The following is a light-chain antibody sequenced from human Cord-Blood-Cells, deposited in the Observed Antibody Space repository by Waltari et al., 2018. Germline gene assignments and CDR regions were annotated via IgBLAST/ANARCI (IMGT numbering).Light chain of an antibody. CDR1: SRDVGGYTH. J-gene: IGLJ1*01. Sequence: QSALTQPASLSVSPGQSITISCPGSSRDVGGYTHVSWYQQHPGKAPKLMSYDVSKRPSGVSTRFSGSKSGNTASLTISGLQAEDEADYYCSSYTSSSTYVFGTGTKVTVL. V-gene: IGLV2-14*01. CDR3: SSYTSSSTYV. CDR2: DVS.